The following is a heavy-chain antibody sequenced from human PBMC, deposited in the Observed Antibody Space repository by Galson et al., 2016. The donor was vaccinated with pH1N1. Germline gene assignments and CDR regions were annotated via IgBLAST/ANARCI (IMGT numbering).Heavy chain of an antibody. CDR3: ARRPGIAVPGLLDF. J-gene: IGHJ4*02. CDR1: GFTFGDYG. CDR2: INYIGGNI. V-gene: IGHV3-20*04. D-gene: IGHD6-19*01. Sequence: SLRLSCAASGFTFGDYGMTWVRQAPGKGLEWVASINYIGGNIAYADSMKGRFTISRDNAKSSLYLQMNSLRAEDTALYYCARRPGIAVPGLLDFWGQGTLVIVSP.